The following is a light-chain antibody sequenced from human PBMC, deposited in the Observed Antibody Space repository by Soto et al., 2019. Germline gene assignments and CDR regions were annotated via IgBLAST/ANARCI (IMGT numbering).Light chain of an antibody. CDR3: QQRANWPIT. CDR2: DAS. Sequence: DIVLKQSPATLSLSPGETATLSCRASLSVSNYLAWYQQKPGQAPRLLIYDASNTATGIPARFSGSGSGTDFTLTISRPESEDFAVYYCQQRANWPITFGQGTRLEI. J-gene: IGKJ5*01. CDR1: LSVSNY. V-gene: IGKV3-11*01.